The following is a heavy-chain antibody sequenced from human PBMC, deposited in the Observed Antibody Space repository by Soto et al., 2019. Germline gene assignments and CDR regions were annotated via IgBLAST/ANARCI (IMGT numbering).Heavy chain of an antibody. V-gene: IGHV3-30*18. D-gene: IGHD4-17*01. CDR1: GFMFSNYG. J-gene: IGHJ6*02. Sequence: QVKLVESGSDVVQPGTSLRLSCAASGFMFSNYGMHWVRQAPGKGLEWVAVISYDGLKQYYANSLRGRLSISRDNTRNTLFLQRNSLRAEDTAVYYCVKDRGAVTRVGYYYGMDVWGQGTRVTVSS. CDR2: ISYDGLKQ. CDR3: VKDRGAVTRVGYYYGMDV.